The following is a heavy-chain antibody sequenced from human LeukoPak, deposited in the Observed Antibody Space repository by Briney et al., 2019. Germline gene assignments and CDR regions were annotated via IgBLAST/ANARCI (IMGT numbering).Heavy chain of an antibody. CDR2: INSDGSST. CDR3: ARDRWELLNAFDI. D-gene: IGHD1-26*01. Sequence: PGGSLRLSCAASGCTFSSYWMDWVRQAPGKGLVWVSRINSDGSSTSYADSVKGRFTISRDNAKNTLYLQMNSLRAEDTAVYYCARDRWELLNAFDIWGQGTMVTVSS. J-gene: IGHJ3*02. CDR1: GCTFSSYW. V-gene: IGHV3-74*01.